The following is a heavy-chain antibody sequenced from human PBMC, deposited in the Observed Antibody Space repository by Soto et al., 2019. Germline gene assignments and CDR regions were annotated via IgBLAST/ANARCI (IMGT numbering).Heavy chain of an antibody. J-gene: IGHJ5*01. CDR2: ISRTGDSA. D-gene: IGHD3-22*01. V-gene: IGHV3-23*01. CDR1: GFRFSDYA. Sequence: EVHLLESGGALVQPGGSLTLSCAASGFRFSDYAMSWVRQAPRKRLWWVSSISRTGDSAYYADSVKGRFAISRDRSKNRLSLQMNSLRVEDTAVYYCAKGPDGSGYYHNWFDSWGQGTLITVSS. CDR3: AKGPDGSGYYHNWFDS.